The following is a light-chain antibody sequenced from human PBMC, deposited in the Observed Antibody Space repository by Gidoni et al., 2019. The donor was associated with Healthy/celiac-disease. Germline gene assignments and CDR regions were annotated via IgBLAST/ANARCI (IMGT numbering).Light chain of an antibody. CDR3: QQYDNLLRT. V-gene: IGKV1-33*01. CDR1: QDISNS. CDR2: DAS. J-gene: IGKJ2*01. Sequence: DIQMTQSTSSLSASAGDRVTITCQASQDISNSLNWYQQKPGKAPKFLIYDASNLETGVPSRFSGSGSGTDFTFTISSLQPEDIATYYCQQYDNLLRTFGQGTKLEIK.